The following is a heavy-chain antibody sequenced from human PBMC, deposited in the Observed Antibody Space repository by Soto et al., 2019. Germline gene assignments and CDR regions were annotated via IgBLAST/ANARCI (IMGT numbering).Heavy chain of an antibody. D-gene: IGHD3-10*01. CDR3: ARGIVTVRGVDYGMDV. CDR2: IIPIFGTA. Sequence: VQLVQSGAEVKKPGSSAKVSCKASGGTFSSYAISWVRQAPGQGPEWMGGIIPIFGTANYAQTFQGRVTITADESTSTAYMELSSLRSEDTAVYYCARGIVTVRGVDYGMDVWGQGTTCTFSS. CDR1: GGTFSSYA. J-gene: IGHJ6*02. V-gene: IGHV1-69*01.